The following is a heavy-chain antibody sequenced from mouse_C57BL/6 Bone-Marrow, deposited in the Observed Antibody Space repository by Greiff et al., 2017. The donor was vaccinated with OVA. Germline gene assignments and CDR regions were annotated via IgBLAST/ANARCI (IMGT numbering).Heavy chain of an antibody. CDR2: ISYDGSN. CDR3: AREHFDY. J-gene: IGHJ2*01. CDR1: GYSITSGYY. V-gene: IGHV3-6*01. Sequence: EVKLQESGPGLVKPSQSLSLTCSVTGYSITSGYYWNWIRQFPGNKLEWMGYISYDGSNNYNPSLKNRISITRDTSKNQFFLKLNSVTTEDTATVYCAREHFDYWGQGTTLTVSS.